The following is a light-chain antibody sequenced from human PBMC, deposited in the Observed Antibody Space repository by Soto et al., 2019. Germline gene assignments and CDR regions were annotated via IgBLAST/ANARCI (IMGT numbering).Light chain of an antibody. CDR2: DAS. CDR1: QSVGNNN. V-gene: IGKV3-20*01. CDR3: QQYGSTPLT. J-gene: IGKJ4*01. Sequence: EIVLTQSPGTLSLSPGERATLSCRASQSVGNNNLAWYQQKPGQAPRFLIYDASSRATGSADRFSGSGSGKDFTLTISRLEPEDFAVYYWQQYGSTPLTFGGGTKVEIK.